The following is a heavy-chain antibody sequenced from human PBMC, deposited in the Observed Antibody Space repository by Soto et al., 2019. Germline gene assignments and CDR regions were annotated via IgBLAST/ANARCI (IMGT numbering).Heavy chain of an antibody. D-gene: IGHD3-16*02. Sequence: SGPTLVNPTQTLTLTCTFSGFSLSSSGMCVSWIRQPPGKALEWLAMIDWDDNKYYSTSLKTRLTISKDTSRNQVVLSMTNMDPVDTATYYCARIRAGHSFRRVIAPFYFDYWGQGTLVTVSS. J-gene: IGHJ4*02. CDR1: GFSLSSSGMC. CDR2: IDWDDNK. CDR3: ARIRAGHSFRRVIAPFYFDY. V-gene: IGHV2-70*01.